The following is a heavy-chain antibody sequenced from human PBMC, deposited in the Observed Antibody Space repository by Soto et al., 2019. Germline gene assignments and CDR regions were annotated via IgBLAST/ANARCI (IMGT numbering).Heavy chain of an antibody. V-gene: IGHV3-33*01. D-gene: IGHD3-10*02. CDR2: IRFDGSNI. CDR3: FQAEDGIRDVRSVSAFLLNRSSDL. J-gene: IGHJ2*01. Sequence: KGLEWVAVIRFDGSNIYYADSVKGRFTISRDNSKNTLYLQMNSLRAEDTAVFFFFQAEDGIRDVRSVSAFLLNRSSDL.